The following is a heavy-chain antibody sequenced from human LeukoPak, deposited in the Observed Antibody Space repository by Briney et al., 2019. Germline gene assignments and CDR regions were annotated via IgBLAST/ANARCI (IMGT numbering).Heavy chain of an antibody. CDR2: INPNSGGT. CDR1: GYTFTGYY. Sequence: ASVKVSCKASGYTFTGYYMHWVRQAPGQGLEWMGRINPNSGGTNYAQKFQGRLTMTGDTSTGTVYMELSRLRSEDTAVYYCARGVIYNWFDPWGQGTLVTVSS. J-gene: IGHJ5*02. D-gene: IGHD2-21*01. CDR3: ARGVIYNWFDP. V-gene: IGHV1-2*06.